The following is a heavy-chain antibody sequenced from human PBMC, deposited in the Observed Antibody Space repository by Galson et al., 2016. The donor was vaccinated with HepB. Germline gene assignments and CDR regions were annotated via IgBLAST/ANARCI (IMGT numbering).Heavy chain of an antibody. D-gene: IGHD2-15*01. CDR2: VYSSGGT. Sequence: SETLSLTCNESGGSISPSRHYWAWIRQAPGKGLEWIGTVYSSGGTSYNPSLTSRVTMFVDTAKNQISLRLSSVTATDTAVYYCARQTASWYGFDPWGPGTQVTVSS. CDR1: GGSISPSRHY. V-gene: IGHV4-39*01. J-gene: IGHJ5*02. CDR3: ARQTASWYGFDP.